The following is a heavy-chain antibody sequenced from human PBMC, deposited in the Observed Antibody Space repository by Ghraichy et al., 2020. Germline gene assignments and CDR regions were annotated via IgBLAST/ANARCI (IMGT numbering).Heavy chain of an antibody. CDR3: AKDRAGVNGLYYFDS. Sequence: GGSLRLSCAASGFTFSNYAMGWVRQAPGKGLEWVSTISDNAGNTYYADSVKGRFTIPRDNSKNTLYLQMNSLRADDTAIYYCAKDRAGVNGLYYFDSWGQGTLVTVSS. V-gene: IGHV3-23*01. CDR2: ISDNAGNT. D-gene: IGHD5-24*01. J-gene: IGHJ4*02. CDR1: GFTFSNYA.